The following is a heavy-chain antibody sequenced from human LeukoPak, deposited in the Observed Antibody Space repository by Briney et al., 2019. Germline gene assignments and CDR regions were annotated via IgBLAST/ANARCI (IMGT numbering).Heavy chain of an antibody. D-gene: IGHD7-27*01. V-gene: IGHV3-33*05. CDR3: ARDSITGDNSLDY. Sequence: GGSLRLSCAASGFTFSTYGMQWVRQAPGKGLEWVAVIVNDGGNAHYADSVRGRSTISRDNSKNTLYLQMNSLRAEDTAVYYCARDSITGDNSLDYWGRGTLVTVSS. CDR2: IVNDGGNA. CDR1: GFTFSTYG. J-gene: IGHJ4*02.